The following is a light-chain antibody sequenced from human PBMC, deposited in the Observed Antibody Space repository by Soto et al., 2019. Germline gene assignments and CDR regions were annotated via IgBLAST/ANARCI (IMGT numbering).Light chain of an antibody. J-gene: IGKJ1*01. Sequence: EIVLTQSPGSLSLSPGEGATLSCWASQSVSSSYLAWYQQKPGQAPRLLIYGASARATGIPDRSSGSGSGTDFTLTISRLEPEDFAVYYCQQYGSSPRTFGQGTKVDIK. CDR1: QSVSSSY. CDR3: QQYGSSPRT. V-gene: IGKV3-20*01. CDR2: GAS.